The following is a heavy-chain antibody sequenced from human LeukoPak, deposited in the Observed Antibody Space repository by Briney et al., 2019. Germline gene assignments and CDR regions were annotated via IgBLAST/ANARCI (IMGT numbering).Heavy chain of an antibody. V-gene: IGHV3-48*04. D-gene: IGHD1-26*01. J-gene: IGHJ4*02. Sequence: GGSLRLSCAASGFTFSNYTMNWVRQAPGKGLEWVSYISSSGSTIYYADSVKGRFTISRDNVKNTLYLQMNSLRAEDTAVYYCAKAAGVGARGYFDYWGQGTLVTVSS. CDR2: ISSSGSTI. CDR1: GFTFSNYT. CDR3: AKAAGVGARGYFDY.